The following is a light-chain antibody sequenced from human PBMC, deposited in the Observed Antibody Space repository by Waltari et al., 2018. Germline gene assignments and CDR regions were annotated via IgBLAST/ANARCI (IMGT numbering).Light chain of an antibody. CDR1: QSVSSE. CDR2: GAS. J-gene: IGKJ4*01. Sequence: ETVMTQSPGTLSVSPGDRVTLSCRASQSVSSELAWYQQKPGQTPRLLIYGASTGVTAIPARFSGSGSGTEFTLTISSLQPEGFAVYYCQQYSNWPLTFGGGTKVEVK. V-gene: IGKV3-15*01. CDR3: QQYSNWPLT.